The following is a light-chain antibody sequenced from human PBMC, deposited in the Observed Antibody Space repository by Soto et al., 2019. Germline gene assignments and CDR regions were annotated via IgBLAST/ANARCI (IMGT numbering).Light chain of an antibody. Sequence: EIVLTQSPGTLSLSPGERATLSCRASQSVSSSYLAWYQLKPGQAPRLLIYGASTRATGIPDRFSGSGSGTDFTLTINRVAPEDFAVYYCQQYVSLPITFGQGTRLEIK. J-gene: IGKJ5*01. V-gene: IGKV3-20*01. CDR3: QQYVSLPIT. CDR2: GAS. CDR1: QSVSSSY.